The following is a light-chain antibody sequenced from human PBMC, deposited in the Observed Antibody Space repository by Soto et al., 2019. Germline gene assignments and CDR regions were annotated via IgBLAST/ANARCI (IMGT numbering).Light chain of an antibody. V-gene: IGKV4-1*01. J-gene: IGKJ5*01. CDR1: QSLLYSSDKKNY. Sequence: DTVMTQSPDSLAVSLGERATIKCKSTQSLLYSSDKKNYLAWYQQKPGQPPKLLIYWASIRESGVPERFSGSGSGTDFTLTISSLQAEDVAFYFCQQYYTRITFGQGTRLEMK. CDR3: QQYYTRIT. CDR2: WAS.